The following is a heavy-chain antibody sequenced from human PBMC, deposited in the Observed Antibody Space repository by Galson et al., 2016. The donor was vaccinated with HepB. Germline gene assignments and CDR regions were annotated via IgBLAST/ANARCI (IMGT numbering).Heavy chain of an antibody. CDR2: ISGSGGNT. CDR1: GFTFSSFA. V-gene: IGHV3-23*01. J-gene: IGHJ6*04. CDR3: VQGSTAPAV. Sequence: SCAASGFTFSSFAMSWVRQAPGKGPEWVSTISGSGGNTYYANSVKGRFAISRDNSKNMVYLQMNSLRAEDTATYYCVQGSTAPAVWGKGTTVTVSS. D-gene: IGHD1-26*01.